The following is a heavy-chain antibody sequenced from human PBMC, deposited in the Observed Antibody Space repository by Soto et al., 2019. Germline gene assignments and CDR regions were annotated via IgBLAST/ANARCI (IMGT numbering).Heavy chain of an antibody. Sequence: EVQLVESGGGLVQPGGSLRLSCAASGFTFSSYSMNWVRQAPGKGLEWVSYISESTSGIYYADYVKGRFTISRDNAKNSLYLQMNSLRDEDTAVYYCVRDFHYAFDIWVQGTMLTVSS. V-gene: IGHV3-48*02. CDR1: GFTFSSYS. CDR3: VRDFHYAFDI. CDR2: ISESTSGI. J-gene: IGHJ3*02.